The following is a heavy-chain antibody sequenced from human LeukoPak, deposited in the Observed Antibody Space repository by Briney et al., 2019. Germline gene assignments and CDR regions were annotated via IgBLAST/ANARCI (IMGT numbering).Heavy chain of an antibody. CDR1: GFTFSSYS. Sequence: GGSLRLSCAASGFTFSSYSMNWVRQAPGKGLEWVSYISSSSSTIYYADSVKGRFTISRDNAKNSLYLQMNSLRAEDTAVYYCAKDGGYSGYGLDYWGQGTLVTVSS. J-gene: IGHJ4*02. CDR2: ISSSSSTI. V-gene: IGHV3-48*01. D-gene: IGHD5-12*01. CDR3: AKDGGYSGYGLDY.